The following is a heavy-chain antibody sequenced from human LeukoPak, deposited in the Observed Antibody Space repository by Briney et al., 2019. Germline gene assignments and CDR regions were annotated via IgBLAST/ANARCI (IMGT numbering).Heavy chain of an antibody. Sequence: SETLSLTCTVSGGSISSFYWSWIRQPPGKGLEWIGYIHYSGTTGHNPSLKRRVNISLDTSKNQFSLRLNSVTAADTAVYYCARGDVMVTPNWFDPGGQGTLVTVSS. J-gene: IGHJ5*02. CDR1: GGSISSFY. D-gene: IGHD2-21*02. CDR3: ARGDVMVTPNWFDP. V-gene: IGHV4-59*08. CDR2: IHYSGTT.